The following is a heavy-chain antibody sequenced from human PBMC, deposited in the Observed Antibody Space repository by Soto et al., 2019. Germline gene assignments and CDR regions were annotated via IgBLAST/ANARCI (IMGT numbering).Heavy chain of an antibody. J-gene: IGHJ6*02. CDR2: ISGSGGST. CDR1: GFTFSSYA. CDR3: ASPVTTDYYYYYGMDV. D-gene: IGHD4-4*01. Sequence: EVQLLESGGGLVQPGGSLRLSCAASGFTFSSYAMSWVRQAPGKGLEWVSAISGSGGSTYYADSVKGRFTISRDNSKNTLYLQMNSLRAEDTAVYYCASPVTTDYYYYYGMDVWGQGTTVTVSS. V-gene: IGHV3-23*01.